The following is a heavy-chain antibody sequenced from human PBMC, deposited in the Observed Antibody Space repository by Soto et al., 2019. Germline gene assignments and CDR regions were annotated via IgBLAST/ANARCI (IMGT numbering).Heavy chain of an antibody. CDR3: ARFLRWRQGSRWVN. D-gene: IGHD6-13*01. Sequence: SETLSLTCAVYGWSFSGYYWSWIRQPPWKGLEWIGKINHSGSTNYNPSLKSRVTISVDTSKNQFSLKLSSVTAADTAVYYCARFLRWRQGSRWVNWGQGTLVTVS. V-gene: IGHV4-34*01. CDR1: GWSFSGYY. CDR2: INHSGST. J-gene: IGHJ4*02.